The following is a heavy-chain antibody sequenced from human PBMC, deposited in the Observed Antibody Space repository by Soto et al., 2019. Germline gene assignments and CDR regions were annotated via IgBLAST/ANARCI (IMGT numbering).Heavy chain of an antibody. CDR3: ERQGGVKVVLGHYYYGLDV. J-gene: IGHJ6*02. CDR1: GFNFSKFD. Sequence: GGSLRLSCAASGFNFSKFDMHWVRQAPGKELEWVAVISFDGNRRYYPDSVKGRFTISRDNSQNALYLQMNSLRAEDTAVYFCERQGGVKVVLGHYYYGLDVWGQGTTVTVSS. V-gene: IGHV3-30-3*01. CDR2: ISFDGNRR. D-gene: IGHD3-16*01.